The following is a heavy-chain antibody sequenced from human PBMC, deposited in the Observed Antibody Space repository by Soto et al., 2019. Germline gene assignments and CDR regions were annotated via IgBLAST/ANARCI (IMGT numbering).Heavy chain of an antibody. D-gene: IGHD6-13*01. CDR2: IYPGDSDT. V-gene: IGHV5-51*01. J-gene: IGHJ6*03. Sequence: PGESLKISCKGSGYSFTSYWIGWVRQMPGKGLEWMGIIYPGDSDTRYSPSFQGQVTISADKSISTAYLQWSSLKASDTAMYYCASHSISSWYLKTTNRFYMDVWGKGTTVTVSS. CDR3: ASHSISSWYLKTTNRFYMDV. CDR1: GYSFTSYW.